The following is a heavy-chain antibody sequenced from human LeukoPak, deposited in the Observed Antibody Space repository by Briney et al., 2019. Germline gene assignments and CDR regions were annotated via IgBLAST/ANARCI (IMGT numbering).Heavy chain of an antibody. Sequence: ASVKVSCKASGGTFSSYAISWVRQAPGQGPEWMGGIIPIFGTANYAQKFQGRVTMTEDTSTDTAYMELSSLRSEDTAVYYCATALLTQYYYDSSGYFGYWGQGTLVTVSS. V-gene: IGHV1-69*06. CDR2: IIPIFGTA. CDR3: ATALLTQYYYDSSGYFGY. CDR1: GGTFSSYA. J-gene: IGHJ4*02. D-gene: IGHD3-22*01.